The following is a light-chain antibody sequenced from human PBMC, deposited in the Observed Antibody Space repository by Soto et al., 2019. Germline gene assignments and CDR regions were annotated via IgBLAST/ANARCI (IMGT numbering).Light chain of an antibody. Sequence: QSVLTQPAPLSGAPGQAITISCPGTSSYVGSYNLVSWYQQHPGKAPKLMIYEVSKRPSGVSNRFSGSKSGNTASLTISGLQAEDEADYYCCSYAGSSTFVFGTGTKVTVL. CDR2: EVS. CDR1: SSYVGSYNL. J-gene: IGLJ1*01. CDR3: CSYAGSSTFV. V-gene: IGLV2-23*02.